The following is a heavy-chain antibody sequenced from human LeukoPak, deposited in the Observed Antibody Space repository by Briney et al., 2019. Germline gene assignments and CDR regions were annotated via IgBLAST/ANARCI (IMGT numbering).Heavy chain of an antibody. V-gene: IGHV3-30*18. CDR1: GFTFNSYG. J-gene: IGHJ4*02. CDR2: ISYDGSNK. Sequence: GGSLRLSCAASGFTFNSYGMHWVRQAPGKGLDWVAVISYDGSNKYYADSVKGRFTISRDNSKNTLYLQMNGLRAEDTAVYHCAKDRGVAATLDYWGQGTLVTVSS. CDR3: AKDRGVAATLDY. D-gene: IGHD1-26*01.